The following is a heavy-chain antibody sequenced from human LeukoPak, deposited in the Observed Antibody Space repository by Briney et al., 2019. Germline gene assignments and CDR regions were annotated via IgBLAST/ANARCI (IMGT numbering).Heavy chain of an antibody. CDR3: ARGYCSSTSCHVHSNWFDP. J-gene: IGHJ5*02. CDR1: GYTFTSYY. Sequence: GASVKVSCKASGYTFTSYYMHWVRQAPGQGLEWMGIINPSGGSTSYAQKFQGRVTMTRDMSTSTAYMELSSLRSEDTAVYYCARGYCSSTSCHVHSNWFDPWGQGTLVTVSS. D-gene: IGHD2-2*01. CDR2: INPSGGST. V-gene: IGHV1-46*01.